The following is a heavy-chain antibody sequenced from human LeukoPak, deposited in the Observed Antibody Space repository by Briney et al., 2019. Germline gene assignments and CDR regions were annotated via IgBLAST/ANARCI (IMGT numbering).Heavy chain of an antibody. CDR2: ISGDGGST. V-gene: IGHV3-43*02. CDR3: AKDTHSGYALYFDFDY. CDR1: GFTFSNYA. D-gene: IGHD5-12*01. Sequence: GSLRLSCAASGFTFSNYAMSWVRQAPGKGLEWVSLISGDGGSTYYADSVKGRFTISRDNSKNSLYLQMNSLRTEDTALYYCAKDTHSGYALYFDFDYWGQGTLVTVSS. J-gene: IGHJ4*02.